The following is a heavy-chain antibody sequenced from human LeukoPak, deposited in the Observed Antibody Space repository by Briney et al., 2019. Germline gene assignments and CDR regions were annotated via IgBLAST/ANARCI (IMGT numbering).Heavy chain of an antibody. CDR2: INHSGST. CDR3: ARGPPMITFGGVIAKYFQH. V-gene: IGHV4-34*01. Sequence: PSETLSLTCAVYGGSFSGYYWGWIRQPPGKGLEWIGEINHSGSTNYNPSLKSRVTISVDTSKNQFSLKLSSVTAADTAVYYCARGPPMITFGGVIAKYFQHWGQGTLVTVSS. D-gene: IGHD3-16*02. CDR1: GGSFSGYY. J-gene: IGHJ1*01.